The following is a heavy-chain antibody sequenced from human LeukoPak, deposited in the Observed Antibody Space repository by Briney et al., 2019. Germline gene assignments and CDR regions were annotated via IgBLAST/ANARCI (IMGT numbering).Heavy chain of an antibody. CDR3: ARVRSGWYLPHAFDI. J-gene: IGHJ3*02. Sequence: GGSLRLSCAASGFTFSDYYMSWIRQAPGKGLEWVSYISSSGSTIYYADSVKGRFTISRDNAKNSLYLQMNSLRAEDTAVYYCARVRSGWYLPHAFDIWGQGTMVTVSS. D-gene: IGHD6-19*01. CDR1: GFTFSDYY. CDR2: ISSSGSTI. V-gene: IGHV3-11*01.